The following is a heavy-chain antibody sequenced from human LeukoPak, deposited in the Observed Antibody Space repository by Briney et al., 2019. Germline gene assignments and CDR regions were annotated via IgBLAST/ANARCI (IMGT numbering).Heavy chain of an antibody. CDR1: GFTFSSYS. Sequence: PGGSLRLSCAASGFTFSSYSMNWVRQAPGKGLEWVSYISSSSSTIYYADSVKGRFTISRDNAKNSLYLQMNSLGAEDTAVYYCARGPTFDYDFWSGYPAPTPYFDYWGQGTLVTVSS. CDR3: ARGPTFDYDFWSGYPAPTPYFDY. V-gene: IGHV3-48*01. CDR2: ISSSSSTI. D-gene: IGHD3-3*01. J-gene: IGHJ4*02.